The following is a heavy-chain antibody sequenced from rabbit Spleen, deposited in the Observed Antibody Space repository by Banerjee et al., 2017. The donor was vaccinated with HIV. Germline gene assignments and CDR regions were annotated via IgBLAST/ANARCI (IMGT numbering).Heavy chain of an antibody. Sequence: QEQLEESGGGLVKPEGSLTLTCKASGFSFSDRDVMCWVRQAPGKGLEWIACIYAGNNGGTYYASWAEGRFTVSKTSSTTVTLQMTSLTAADTATYFCARNGGMLDYKLWGPGTLVTFS. D-gene: IGHD6-1*01. CDR2: IYAGNNGGT. V-gene: IGHV1S45*01. CDR3: ARNGGMLDYKL. J-gene: IGHJ4*01. CDR1: GFSFSDRDV.